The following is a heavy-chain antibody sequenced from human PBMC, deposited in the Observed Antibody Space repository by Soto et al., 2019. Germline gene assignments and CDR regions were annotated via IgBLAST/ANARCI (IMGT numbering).Heavy chain of an antibody. CDR3: AKEVEGGWYYVDY. J-gene: IGHJ4*02. CDR1: GFTFSTYA. D-gene: IGHD2-15*01. Sequence: EVQLLESGGGLVQPGGSLTLSCAASGFTFSTYAMTWVRQAPGKGLEWVSTISDSDGSTYYADSVKGRFTISRDNSKNTVYLQMNSLRAEDTAVYYCAKEVEGGWYYVDYWGQGTLVTVSS. V-gene: IGHV3-23*01. CDR2: ISDSDGST.